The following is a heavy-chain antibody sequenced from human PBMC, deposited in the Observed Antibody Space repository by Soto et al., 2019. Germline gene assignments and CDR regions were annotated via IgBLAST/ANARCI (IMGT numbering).Heavy chain of an antibody. V-gene: IGHV4-31*01. J-gene: IGHJ5*02. Sequence: SETLSLTCTVSGGSISSGGYYWSWIRQHPGKGLEWIGYIYYSGSTYYNTSLKSQVTISVDTSKNQISLKMSSVTAADTAVYYCARDSRATNWFDPWGQGTLVTVSS. CDR2: IYYSGST. CDR1: GGSISSGGYY. CDR3: ARDSRATNWFDP.